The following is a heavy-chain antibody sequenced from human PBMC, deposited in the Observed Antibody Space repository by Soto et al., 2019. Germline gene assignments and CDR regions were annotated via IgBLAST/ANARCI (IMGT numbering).Heavy chain of an antibody. D-gene: IGHD1-7*01. CDR2: IDPTDSYT. Sequence: PGESLKISCNGSGYSFTSYWITWVRQMPGKGLEWMGMIDPTDSYTKYSPSFQGHVTISADKSISTAFLQWSSLQASDTAMYYCARHAVVKGGTTVDWFDPWGQGTLVTVSS. V-gene: IGHV5-10-1*01. CDR1: GYSFTSYW. J-gene: IGHJ5*02. CDR3: ARHAVVKGGTTVDWFDP.